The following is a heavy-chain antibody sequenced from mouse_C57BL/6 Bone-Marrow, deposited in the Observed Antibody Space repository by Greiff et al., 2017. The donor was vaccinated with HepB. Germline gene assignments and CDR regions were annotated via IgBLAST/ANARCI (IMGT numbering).Heavy chain of an antibody. CDR3: ARLAYGSTWFAY. CDR1: GYSFTDYN. J-gene: IGHJ3*01. CDR2: INPNYGTT. D-gene: IGHD1-1*01. V-gene: IGHV1-39*01. Sequence: VHVKQSGPELVKPGASVKISCKASGYSFTDYNMNWVKQSNGKSLEWIGVINPNYGTTSYNQKFKGKATLTVDQSSSTAYMQLNSLTSEDSAVYYCARLAYGSTWFAYWGQGTLVTVSA.